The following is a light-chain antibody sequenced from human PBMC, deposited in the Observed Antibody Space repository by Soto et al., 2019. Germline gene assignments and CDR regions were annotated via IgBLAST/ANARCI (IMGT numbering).Light chain of an antibody. J-gene: IGKJ3*01. Sequence: EIVLTQSPDTLSLSPGERVTLSCRASQSVSNNFLAWYQQKPGQAPRLLIQGASSRATGIPDRFSGSGSGTDFYLTISRLGREDFAMYYCQQYGGSPFTFGPGTKVDIK. CDR1: QSVSNNF. V-gene: IGKV3-20*01. CDR2: GAS. CDR3: QQYGGSPFT.